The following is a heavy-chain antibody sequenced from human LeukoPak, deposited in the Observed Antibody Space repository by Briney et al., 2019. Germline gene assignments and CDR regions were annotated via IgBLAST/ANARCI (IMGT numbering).Heavy chain of an antibody. Sequence: GGSLRLSCAASGFNFSSYAMHWVRQAPGKGLEWVAVISYDGSNKYYADSVKGRFTISRDNSKNTLYLQMNSLRAEDTAVYYCARATSLRGVIHDAFDIWGQGTMVTVSS. CDR3: ARATSLRGVIHDAFDI. D-gene: IGHD3-10*01. V-gene: IGHV3-30-3*01. CDR2: ISYDGSNK. CDR1: GFNFSSYA. J-gene: IGHJ3*02.